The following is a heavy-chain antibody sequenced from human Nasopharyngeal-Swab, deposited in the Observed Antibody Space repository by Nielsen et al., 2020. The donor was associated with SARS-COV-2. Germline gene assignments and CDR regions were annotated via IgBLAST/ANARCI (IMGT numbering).Heavy chain of an antibody. CDR1: GFIFSSYW. D-gene: IGHD6-6*01. Sequence: GESLKISCEASGFIFSSYWMSWVRQAPGKGLEWVSYISSSSSYTNYADSVKGRFTISRDNAKNSLYLQMNSLRAEDTAVYYCASGGLEYSSSQGIDYWGQGTLVTVSS. CDR3: ASGGLEYSSSQGIDY. V-gene: IGHV3-21*05. J-gene: IGHJ4*02. CDR2: ISSSSSYT.